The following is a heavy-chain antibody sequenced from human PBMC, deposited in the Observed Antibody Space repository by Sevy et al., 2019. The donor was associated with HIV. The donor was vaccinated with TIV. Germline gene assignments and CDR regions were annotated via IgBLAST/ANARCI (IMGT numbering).Heavy chain of an antibody. Sequence: GGSLRLSCAASGFTFSKYSMSWVRQPPGKGLEWVSTLSFGCGEINYADSVKGRFTISRDNSKNSVYLQMNNLRPEDTAVYYCAREGCTKPHDYWGQGTLGTVS. J-gene: IGHJ4*02. CDR2: LSFGCGEI. CDR3: AREGCTKPHDY. CDR1: GFTFSKYS. D-gene: IGHD2-8*01. V-gene: IGHV3-23*01.